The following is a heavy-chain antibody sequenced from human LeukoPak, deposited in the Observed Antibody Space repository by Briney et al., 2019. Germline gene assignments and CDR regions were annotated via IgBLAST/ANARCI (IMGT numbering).Heavy chain of an antibody. V-gene: IGHV1-24*01. CDR3: GTELPGRNWFDP. CDR2: FDPEDGET. Sequence: ASVKVSCKVSGYTLTELSMHWVRQAPGKGLEWRGGFDPEDGETIYAPKFQGRVTMTEDSSTATAYMELSRLRSEDTAVYYCGTELPGRNWFDPWGQGTLVTVSS. CDR1: GYTLTELS. D-gene: IGHD1-26*01. J-gene: IGHJ5*02.